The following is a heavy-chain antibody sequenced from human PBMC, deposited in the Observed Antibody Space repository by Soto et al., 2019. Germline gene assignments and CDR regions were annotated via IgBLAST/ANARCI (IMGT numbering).Heavy chain of an antibody. CDR1: GYTFTSYG. CDR3: AACFVNVTTTLDY. J-gene: IGHJ4*02. CDR2: ISAYNGNT. D-gene: IGHD4-4*01. Sequence: QGQLAQSGAAVKKPGASVKVSCKDSGYTFTSYGISWVRQAPGQGLEWMGWISAYNGNTNYAQKLQVRVTMTTDTSTSTANRELRSLRSDDTAVYYCAACFVNVTTTLDYWGQGTLVTVSS. V-gene: IGHV1-18*01.